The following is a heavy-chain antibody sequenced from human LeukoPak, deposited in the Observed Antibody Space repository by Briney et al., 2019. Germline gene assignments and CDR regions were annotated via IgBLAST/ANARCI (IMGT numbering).Heavy chain of an antibody. CDR1: GGSISSSSYY. Sequence: PSETLSLTCTVSGGSISSSSYYWGWIRQPPGKGLEWIGEINHSGSTNHNPSLKSRLTISVDTSKNQFSLKLSSVTAADTAVYYCARLPRYYDILTGYSVGYFDYWGQGTLVTVSS. CDR3: ARLPRYYDILTGYSVGYFDY. J-gene: IGHJ4*02. D-gene: IGHD3-9*01. V-gene: IGHV4-39*07. CDR2: INHSGST.